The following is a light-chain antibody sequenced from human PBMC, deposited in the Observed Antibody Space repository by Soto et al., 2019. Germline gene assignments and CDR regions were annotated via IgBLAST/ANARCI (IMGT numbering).Light chain of an antibody. V-gene: IGKV1-5*01. J-gene: IGKJ1*01. CDR1: ESIGTW. Sequence: DIQMTQSPSTLSASVGDRVTITCRASESIGTWLAWYQQKPGKAPNLLIYDASSLQSGVPSRFSGRGSGTEFTLTISSLQPDDFATYYCQQFQSFSRTFGQGTKV. CDR3: QQFQSFSRT. CDR2: DAS.